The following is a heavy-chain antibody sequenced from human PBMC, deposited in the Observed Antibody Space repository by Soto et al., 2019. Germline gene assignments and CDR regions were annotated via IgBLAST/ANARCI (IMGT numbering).Heavy chain of an antibody. CDR1: GGTFSSYT. V-gene: IGHV1-69*04. Sequence: SVKVSCKASGGTFSSYTISWVRQAPGQGLEWMGRIIPILGIANYAQKFQGRVTITADKSTSTAYMELRSLRSEDTAVYYCARDRRYGSGSPDYWGQGTLVTVSS. D-gene: IGHD3-10*01. CDR2: IIPILGIA. J-gene: IGHJ4*02. CDR3: ARDRRYGSGSPDY.